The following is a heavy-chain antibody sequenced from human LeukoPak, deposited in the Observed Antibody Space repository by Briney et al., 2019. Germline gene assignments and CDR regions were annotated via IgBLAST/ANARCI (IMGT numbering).Heavy chain of an antibody. D-gene: IGHD2-21*02. CDR1: GYSFTSYW. J-gene: IGHJ3*02. CDR2: IDPGDSDT. CDR3: ARHPAMAYCGGDCYFTAFDI. V-gene: IGHV5-51*01. Sequence: GESLKISWKGSGYSFTSYWIGWVGKMPGKGLEWMGIIDPGDSDTCYRPSFQGQVTISGDKSISTAYLQWSSLKASDTAMYYCARHPAMAYCGGDCYFTAFDIWGQGTMVTVSS.